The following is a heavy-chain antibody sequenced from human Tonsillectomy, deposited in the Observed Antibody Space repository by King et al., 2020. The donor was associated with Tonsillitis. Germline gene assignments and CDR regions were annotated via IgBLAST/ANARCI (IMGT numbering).Heavy chain of an antibody. D-gene: IGHD3-3*01. Sequence: QVQLVESGGGVVQPGRSLRLSCAASGFTFSSYAMHWVRQAPGKGLEWVAVITYDGSNKYYADSVKGRFTISRDNSKNTLYLQMNSLRAEDTAVYSCARAPLYDLWSGYNLLGYFDYGGQRTLVTVSS. V-gene: IGHV3-30*04. J-gene: IGHJ4*02. CDR3: ARAPLYDLWSGYNLLGYFDY. CDR1: GFTFSSYA. CDR2: ITYDGSNK.